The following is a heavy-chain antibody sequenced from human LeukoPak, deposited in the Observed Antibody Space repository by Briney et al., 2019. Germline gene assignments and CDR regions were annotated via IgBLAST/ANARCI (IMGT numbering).Heavy chain of an antibody. CDR1: GFTLRSYV. J-gene: IGHJ6*02. CDR2: IRYDGSNK. CDR3: VRGDLCREGTMCYYYGMDV. V-gene: IGHV3-30*02. D-gene: IGHD3-10*01. Sequence: GGSLRLSCGASGFTLRSYVMPWVRQAPGKGLEWVAFIRYDGSNKYYADSVKGRFPSSRDNDKISLSLQMDSLRAGDTAVYFCVRGDLCREGTMCYYYGMDVWGQGTTVAVSS.